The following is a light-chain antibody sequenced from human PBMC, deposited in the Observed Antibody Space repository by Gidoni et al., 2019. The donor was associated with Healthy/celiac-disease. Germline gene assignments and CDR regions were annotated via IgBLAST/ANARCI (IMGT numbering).Light chain of an antibody. Sequence: ERVMTRSPATLSVSQGERATPSCRTRQGVSNNLAWYQQKPGQAPRLLIYGASTRATGIPARFSGSGSGTEFTLTISSLQSEDFAVYYCQQYNNWLGTFGQGTKVEIK. V-gene: IGKV3-15*01. CDR3: QQYNNWLGT. CDR1: QGVSNN. CDR2: GAS. J-gene: IGKJ1*01.